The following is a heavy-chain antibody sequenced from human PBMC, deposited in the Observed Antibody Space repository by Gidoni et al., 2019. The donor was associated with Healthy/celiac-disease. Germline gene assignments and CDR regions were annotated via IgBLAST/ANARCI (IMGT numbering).Heavy chain of an antibody. Sequence: QVQLVESGGGVVQPGRSLRLSCAASGFTFSSYGMHWVRQAPGKGLGWVAVIWYDGSNKYYADSVKGRFTISRDNSKNTLYLQMNSLRAEDTAVYYCARENGGWELLGGDYYYYGMDVWGQGTTVTVSS. J-gene: IGHJ6*02. CDR2: IWYDGSNK. CDR1: GFTFSSYG. V-gene: IGHV3-33*01. CDR3: ARENGGWELLGGDYYYYGMDV. D-gene: IGHD1-26*01.